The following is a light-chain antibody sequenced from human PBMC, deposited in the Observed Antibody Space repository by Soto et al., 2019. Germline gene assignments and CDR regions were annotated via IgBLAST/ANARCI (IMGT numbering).Light chain of an antibody. V-gene: IGLV2-11*01. J-gene: IGLJ2*01. CDR3: CLHAGSHRGV. CDR1: SSDVGGYNH. Sequence: QSALTQPRSVSGSPGQSVTISCNGTSSDVGGYNHVSWYQQYPGKAPQLMMFDVNKRPSGVPDRFSGSKSGNTASLTISGLQAEDEAHYYCCLHAGSHRGVFGGGTKLTVL. CDR2: DVN.